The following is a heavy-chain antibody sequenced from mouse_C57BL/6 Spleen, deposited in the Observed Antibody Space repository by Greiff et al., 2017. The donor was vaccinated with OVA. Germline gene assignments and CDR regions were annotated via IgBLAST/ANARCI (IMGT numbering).Heavy chain of an antibody. J-gene: IGHJ4*01. CDR1: GYAFSSSW. CDR3: ASNSSSRY. CDR2: IYPGDGDT. D-gene: IGHD3-2*02. Sequence: VQLQQSGPELVKPGASVKISCKASGYAFSSSWMNWVKQRPGQGLEWIGRIYPGDGDTNYNGKFKGKATLTADKSSSTAYMQLSSLTSEDSAVSFSASNSSSRYWGQGTSVTVSS. V-gene: IGHV1-82*01.